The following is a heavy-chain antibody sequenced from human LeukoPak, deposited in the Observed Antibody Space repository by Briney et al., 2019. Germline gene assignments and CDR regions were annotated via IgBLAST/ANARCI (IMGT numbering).Heavy chain of an antibody. J-gene: IGHJ4*02. V-gene: IGHV3-7*01. Sequence: PGGSLRLSCAASGLPFSSYWMSWVRQAPGKGLEWVANIKPDRSEKNYVDSVKGRFTISRDNARNSLFLQMNSLRAEDTAVYYCAREEDNADEYLREDYWGQGTLVTVSS. CDR3: AREEDNADEYLREDY. D-gene: IGHD2/OR15-2a*01. CDR1: GLPFSSYW. CDR2: IKPDRSEK.